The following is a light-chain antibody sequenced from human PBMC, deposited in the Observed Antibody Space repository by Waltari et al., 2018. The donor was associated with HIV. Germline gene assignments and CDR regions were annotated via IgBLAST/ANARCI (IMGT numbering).Light chain of an antibody. CDR1: SSNIGINT. CDR2: SSN. V-gene: IGLV1-44*01. J-gene: IGLJ3*02. CDR3: AAWDDRLNGWV. Sequence: QSVLTQPPSASGTPGQRVTISCSGSSSNIGINTVNWYQHLPGTAPKLLIYSSNQRPSWVPDRFSGSKSGTSASLAISGLQSEDEADYYCAAWDDRLNGWVFGGVTKLTVL.